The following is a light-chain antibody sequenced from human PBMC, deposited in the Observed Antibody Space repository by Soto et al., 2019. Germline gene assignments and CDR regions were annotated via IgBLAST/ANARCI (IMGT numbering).Light chain of an antibody. Sequence: QSALSQPASVSGSPGQSITISCTGTSSDVGGFEYVSWYQHQPGKAPKLIIYDVTKRPSGVSNRFSGSKSGNTASLTISGIQAEDEGDYYCGSIAPGRIYVFGSGTKVTVL. CDR3: GSIAPGRIYV. CDR1: SSDVGGFEY. CDR2: DVT. V-gene: IGLV2-14*01. J-gene: IGLJ6*01.